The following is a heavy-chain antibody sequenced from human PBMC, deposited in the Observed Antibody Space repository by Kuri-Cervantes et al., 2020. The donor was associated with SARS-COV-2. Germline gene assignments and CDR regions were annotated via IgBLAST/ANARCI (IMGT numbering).Heavy chain of an antibody. D-gene: IGHD1-26*01. CDR2: INHSGST. Sequence: SQTLSLTCAVYGGSFSGYYWSWIRQPPGKGLEWIGEINHSGSTNYNPSLKSRVTVSVDTSKNQFSLKLSSVTAADTAVYYCARSQELVIRRDNFWFDPWGQGTLVTVSS. J-gene: IGHJ5*02. CDR3: ARSQELVIRRDNFWFDP. V-gene: IGHV4-34*01. CDR1: GGSFSGYY.